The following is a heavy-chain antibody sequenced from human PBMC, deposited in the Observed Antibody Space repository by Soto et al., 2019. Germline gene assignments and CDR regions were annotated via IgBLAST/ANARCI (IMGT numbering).Heavy chain of an antibody. V-gene: IGHV3-11*06. Sequence: GGSLRLSGAASVVTFSDYYMSWIRQAPVNVLQLVSYISSSSSYTNYADSVKGRFTVSRDNAKNSLYLQMNSLRAEDTAVYYCASDVLVGAAAATGNYYGMDVWGQGTTVTVSS. J-gene: IGHJ6*02. CDR3: ASDVLVGAAAATGNYYGMDV. CDR2: ISSSSSYT. D-gene: IGHD6-13*01. CDR1: VVTFSDYY.